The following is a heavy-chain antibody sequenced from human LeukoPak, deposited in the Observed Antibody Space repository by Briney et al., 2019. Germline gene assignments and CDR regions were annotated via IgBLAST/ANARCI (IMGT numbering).Heavy chain of an antibody. CDR1: GFTFSTYA. Sequence: GGSRRLSCAASGFTFSTYAMNWVRQAPGKGLDWVSSISANGGDTYYADSVKGRFTISRDNSKNMLYLQMNSLRAEDTAVYYCARDQFYAFDIWGQGTMVTVSS. CDR2: ISANGGDT. CDR3: ARDQFYAFDI. V-gene: IGHV3-23*01. J-gene: IGHJ3*02.